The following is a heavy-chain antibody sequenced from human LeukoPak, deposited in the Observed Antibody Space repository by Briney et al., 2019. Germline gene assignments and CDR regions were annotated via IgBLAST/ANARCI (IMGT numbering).Heavy chain of an antibody. D-gene: IGHD7-27*01. V-gene: IGHV1-18*01. CDR1: GYTFTSYG. CDR3: ARDYRTGFDY. Sequence: ASVKVSCKASGYTFTSYGISWVRQAPGQGLEWLGWISTYNGNTHYAQKLQGRVTMTTDTSTTAAYMELRSLRSDDTAVYYCARDYRTGFDYWGQGTLVTVSS. CDR2: ISTYNGNT. J-gene: IGHJ4*02.